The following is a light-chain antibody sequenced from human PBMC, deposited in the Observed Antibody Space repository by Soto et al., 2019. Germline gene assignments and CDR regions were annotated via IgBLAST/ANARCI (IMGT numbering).Light chain of an antibody. CDR3: QQYNNWPRWT. CDR1: QSVSSN. J-gene: IGKJ1*01. CDR2: GAS. Sequence: EIVMTQSPATLSVSPGERATLSCRASQSVSSNLAWYQQKPGQAPRLLIYGASTRDTGIPARFSGSGSGTEFTLTISSLQSEDFAVYSCQQYNNWPRWTFGQGTKVEIK. V-gene: IGKV3-15*01.